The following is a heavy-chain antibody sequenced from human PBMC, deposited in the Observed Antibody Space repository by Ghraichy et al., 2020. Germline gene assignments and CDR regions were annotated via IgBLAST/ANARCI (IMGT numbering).Heavy chain of an antibody. CDR1: GFTFSNYW. V-gene: IGHV3-74*01. D-gene: IGHD5-24*01. CDR3: ARGGDNYGFDY. Sequence: GGSLRLSCAASGFTFSNYWMHWVRQAPGKGLVWVSRINSDGTSTIYADSVKGRLIVSRDNAKNTLYLQMNSVGAGDTALYYCARGGDNYGFDYWGQGTLVTVSS. CDR2: INSDGTST. J-gene: IGHJ4*02.